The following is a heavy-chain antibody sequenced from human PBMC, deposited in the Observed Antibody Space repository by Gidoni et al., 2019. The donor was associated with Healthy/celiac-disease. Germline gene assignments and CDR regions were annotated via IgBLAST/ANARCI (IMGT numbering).Heavy chain of an antibody. J-gene: IGHJ3*02. D-gene: IGHD3-10*01. CDR1: VGSISTGNW. CDR3: AELWFREEDAFDI. CDR2: VYHSGST. V-gene: IGHV4-4*02. Sequence: QVQLQESGPGLMKPSGTLSLTSAVSVGSISTGNWWRWVRQPPGKGQAWMGEVYHSGSTNYNLSHKRRVTMSVDNTKYQFSLKLGSDAAADTAEYYCAELWFREEDAFDIWGQGTMVTVSS.